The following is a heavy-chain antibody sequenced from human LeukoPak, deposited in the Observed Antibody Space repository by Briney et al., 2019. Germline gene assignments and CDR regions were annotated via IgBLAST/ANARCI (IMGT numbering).Heavy chain of an antibody. Sequence: GASVKVSCKTSGYTFTDYYIHWVRQAPGQGLEWIGIIYPSVDTTDSSQKFKGRVTVTRDTSTGTVYMELRTLRSEDTATYYCIREYEGGYFDYWGQGTLVTVSS. CDR1: GYTFTDYY. D-gene: IGHD2-8*01. CDR2: IYPSVDTT. V-gene: IGHV1-46*01. J-gene: IGHJ4*02. CDR3: IREYEGGYFDY.